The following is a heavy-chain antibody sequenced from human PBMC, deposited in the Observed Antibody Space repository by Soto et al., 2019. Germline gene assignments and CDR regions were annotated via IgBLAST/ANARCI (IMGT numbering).Heavy chain of an antibody. CDR2: IKHDGSGK. J-gene: IGHJ4*02. V-gene: IGHV3-7*01. Sequence: GGSLRLSCAASGFTFSSYAMSWVRQAPGKGLEWVANIKHDGSGKYYVDSVKGRFTISRDNAKNSLYLQMNSLRAEDTAVYYCARDRRRLLWSYWGQGTLVTVSS. D-gene: IGHD3-10*01. CDR3: ARDRRRLLWSY. CDR1: GFTFSSYA.